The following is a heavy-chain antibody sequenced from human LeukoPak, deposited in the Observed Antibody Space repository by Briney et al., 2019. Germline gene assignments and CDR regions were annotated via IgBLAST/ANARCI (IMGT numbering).Heavy chain of an antibody. D-gene: IGHD5-12*01. CDR1: GYTFTGYY. CDR2: INPNSGGT. J-gene: IGHJ4*02. Sequence: GASVKVSCKASGYTFTGYYMHWVRQAPGQGLEWMGWINPNSGGTNYAQKFQSRVTMTRDTSISTAYMELSRLRSDDTAVYYCARVNSGYDASLDYWGQGTLVTVSS. CDR3: ARVNSGYDASLDY. V-gene: IGHV1-2*02.